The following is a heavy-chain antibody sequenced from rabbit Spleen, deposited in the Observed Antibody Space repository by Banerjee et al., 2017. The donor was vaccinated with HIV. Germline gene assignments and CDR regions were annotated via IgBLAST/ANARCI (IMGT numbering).Heavy chain of an antibody. D-gene: IGHD1-1*01. Sequence: QEQLEESGGDLVKPEGSLTLTCTASGFSLSSSYWICWVRQAPGKGLEWIGCIYGGSSGSTYYASWAKGRFSISKTSSTTVTLQMTSLTAVDTATYFCARGDSGSGGYYSKLWGQGTLVTVS. CDR1: GFSLSSSYW. J-gene: IGHJ3*01. V-gene: IGHV1S45*01. CDR3: ARGDSGSGGYYSKL. CDR2: IYGGSSGST.